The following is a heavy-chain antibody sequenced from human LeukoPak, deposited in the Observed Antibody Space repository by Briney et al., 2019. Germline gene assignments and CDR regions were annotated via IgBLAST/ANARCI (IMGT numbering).Heavy chain of an antibody. CDR3: ARDKGQYYDILTGNYYYYYYYMDV. J-gene: IGHJ6*03. CDR2: INPNSGGT. V-gene: IGHV1-2*02. Sequence: ASVKVSCKASGYTFTGYYMHWVRQAPGQGLEWMGWINPNSGGTNYAQKFQGRVTMTRDTSISTAYMELSRLRSDDTAVYYCARDKGQYYDILTGNYYYYYYYMDVWGKGTTVTVSS. D-gene: IGHD3-9*01. CDR1: GYTFTGYY.